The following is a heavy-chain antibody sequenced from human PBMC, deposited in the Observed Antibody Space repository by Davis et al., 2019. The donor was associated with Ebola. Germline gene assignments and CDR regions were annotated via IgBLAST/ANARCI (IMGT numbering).Heavy chain of an antibody. CDR2: IISSGSSV. CDR3: ARDRGTGNLHFDY. V-gene: IGHV3-21*01. J-gene: IGHJ4*02. CDR1: GFAFSTYT. D-gene: IGHD3/OR15-3a*01. Sequence: PGGSLRLSCAASGFAFSTYTMIWGRQAPGKGLEWVSSIISSGSSVYYADSVKGRFTVSRDNAKNALYLQMDSLRAEDTAVYYCARDRGTGNLHFDYWGQGTLVTVSS.